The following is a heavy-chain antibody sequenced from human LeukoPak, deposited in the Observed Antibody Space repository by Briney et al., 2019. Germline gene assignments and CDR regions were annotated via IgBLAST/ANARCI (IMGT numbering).Heavy chain of an antibody. D-gene: IGHD3-22*01. CDR2: IYYSGST. J-gene: IGHJ5*02. Sequence: SETLSLTCIISGGSISSSTYYWGWIRQPPGKGLEWIGTIYYSGSTNYNPSLKSRVTISVDTSKNQFSLKLSSVTAEDTAVYYCATMHYDSSGYYYVPNWFDPWGQGTLVTVSS. CDR1: GGSISSSTYY. CDR3: ATMHYDSSGYYYVPNWFDP. V-gene: IGHV4-39*07.